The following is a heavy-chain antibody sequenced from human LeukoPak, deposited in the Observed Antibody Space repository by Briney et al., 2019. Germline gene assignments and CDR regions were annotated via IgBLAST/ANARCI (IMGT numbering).Heavy chain of an antibody. J-gene: IGHJ4*02. CDR3: VKDPPRTAKHIVVVTALDY. CDR2: ISQDGSEK. D-gene: IGHD2-21*02. CDR1: GFTFSRYW. Sequence: GGSLRLSCAASGFTFSRYWMTWVRQAPGQGLEWVASISQDGSEKRYSDSVKGRFTISRDNSKNTLYLQMSSLRAEDTAVYYCVKDPPRTAKHIVVVTALDYWGQGTLVTVSS. V-gene: IGHV3-7*01.